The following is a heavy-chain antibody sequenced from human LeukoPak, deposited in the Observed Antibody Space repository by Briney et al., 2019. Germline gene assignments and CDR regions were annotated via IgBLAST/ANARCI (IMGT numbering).Heavy chain of an antibody. Sequence: PGGSLRLSCAASGFTFSSYAMHWVRQAPGKGLEWVAVISYGGSNKYYADSVKGRFTISRDNSKNTLYLQMNSLRAEDTAVYYCARAILTGIQLSPWDYGMDVWGQGTTVTVSS. D-gene: IGHD5-18*01. CDR2: ISYGGSNK. CDR1: GFTFSSYA. CDR3: ARAILTGIQLSPWDYGMDV. V-gene: IGHV3-30-3*01. J-gene: IGHJ6*02.